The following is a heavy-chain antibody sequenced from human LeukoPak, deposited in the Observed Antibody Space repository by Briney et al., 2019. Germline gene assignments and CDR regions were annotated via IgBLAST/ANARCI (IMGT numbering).Heavy chain of an antibody. CDR2: INPNSGGT. J-gene: IGHJ6*03. Sequence: GASVKVSCKASGYTFTGYYMHWVRQAPGQGLEWMGWINPNSGGTNYAPKFQGRVTMTRDTSISTAYMELSRLRSDDTAVYYCASRWFGELLWVGDYYYMDVWGKGTTVTISS. CDR3: ASRWFGELLWVGDYYYMDV. V-gene: IGHV1-2*02. CDR1: GYTFTGYY. D-gene: IGHD3-10*01.